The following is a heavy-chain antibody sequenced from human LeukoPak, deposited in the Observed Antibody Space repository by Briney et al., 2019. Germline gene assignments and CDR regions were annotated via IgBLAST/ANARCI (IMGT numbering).Heavy chain of an antibody. CDR3: ARAGYSYGLVTFAY. V-gene: IGHV1-69*06. Sequence: GASVKVSCKASGGTFSSYAISWVRQAPGQGLEWMGGIIPIFGTANYAQKFQGRVTITADKSTSTAYMELSSLRSEDTAVYYCARAGYSYGLVTFAYWGQGTLVTVSS. J-gene: IGHJ4*02. CDR1: GGTFSSYA. CDR2: IIPIFGTA. D-gene: IGHD5-18*01.